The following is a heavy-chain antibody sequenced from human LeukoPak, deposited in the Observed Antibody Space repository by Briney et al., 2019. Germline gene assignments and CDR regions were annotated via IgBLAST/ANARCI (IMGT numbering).Heavy chain of an antibody. J-gene: IGHJ4*02. V-gene: IGHV3-21*01. CDR1: GFTFSSYS. Sequence: GGSLRLSCAASGFTFSSYSMNWVRQAPGKGLEWVSSISSSSSYIYYADSVKGRFTISRDNAKNSLYLQMSSLRAEDTAVYYCASFQGRELLSLDYWGQGTLVTVSS. D-gene: IGHD1-26*01. CDR2: ISSSSSYI. CDR3: ASFQGRELLSLDY.